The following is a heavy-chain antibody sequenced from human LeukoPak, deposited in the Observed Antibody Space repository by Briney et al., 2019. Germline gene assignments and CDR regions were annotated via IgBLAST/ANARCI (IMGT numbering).Heavy chain of an antibody. J-gene: IGHJ4*02. CDR1: GGSISSGSYH. D-gene: IGHD4-23*01. V-gene: IGHV4-39*01. Sequence: AETLSLTCNVSGGSISSGSYHWAWIRQSPEKGLEWIASIYYSGSTHYNPSLRSRATISRDTSKNQFSLKLSSVSAADMAVYYCARWYEYWGQGTLVTVSS. CDR2: IYYSGST. CDR3: ARWYEY.